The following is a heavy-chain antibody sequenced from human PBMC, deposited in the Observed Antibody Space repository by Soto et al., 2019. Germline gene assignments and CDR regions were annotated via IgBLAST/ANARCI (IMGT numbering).Heavy chain of an antibody. CDR1: GYTFTGYY. J-gene: IGHJ6*02. V-gene: IGHV1-2*02. CDR2: INPNSGGT. Sequence: GASVKVSCKASGYTFTGYYMHWVRQAPGQGLEWMGWINPNSGGTNYAQKFQGRVTMTRDTSISTAYMELSRLRSDDTAVYYCARDLPEHYDFWSGPPRSYYYGMDVWGQWTTVTVSS. CDR3: ARDLPEHYDFWSGPPRSYYYGMDV. D-gene: IGHD3-3*01.